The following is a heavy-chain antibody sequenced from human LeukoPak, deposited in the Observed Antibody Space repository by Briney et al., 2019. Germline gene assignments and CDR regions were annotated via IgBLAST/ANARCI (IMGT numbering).Heavy chain of an antibody. J-gene: IGHJ5*02. V-gene: IGHV1-24*01. CDR3: ATWKPVSSSWYNWFDP. CDR2: FDPEDGET. CDR1: GYTLTELS. D-gene: IGHD6-13*01. Sequence: ASVKVSCKVSGYTLTELSMHWVRQAPGEGIEWMGGFDPEDGETIYAQKFQGRVTMTEDTSTDTAYMEMSSLRAEDTAVYYCATWKPVSSSWYNWFDPWGQGTLVTVSS.